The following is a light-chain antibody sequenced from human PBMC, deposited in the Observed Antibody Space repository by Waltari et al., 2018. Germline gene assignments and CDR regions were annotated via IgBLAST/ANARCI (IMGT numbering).Light chain of an antibody. J-gene: IGKJ2*01. CDR3: QQSIQWPYT. Sequence: DIAMPQSPATLSLSPGERATLSCRASQSVNRNLAWYQQKPGQPPRLLIYGVSSRATGIPDRFTGSGSGMEFTLTISSLEPEDVGIYHCQQSIQWPYTFGQGTKVEIK. CDR1: QSVNRN. V-gene: IGKV3D-15*01. CDR2: GVS.